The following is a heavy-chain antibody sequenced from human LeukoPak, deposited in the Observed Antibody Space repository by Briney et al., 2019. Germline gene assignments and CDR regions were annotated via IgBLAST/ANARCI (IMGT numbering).Heavy chain of an antibody. CDR2: IDPSDSET. CDR3: SRQTAMGRSGDY. CDR1: GYSFTTYW. J-gene: IGHJ4*02. D-gene: IGHD5-18*01. Sequence: PGESLKISWKASGYSFTTYWIGWVRPMPEKGLEWMGIIDPSDSETRYTPTFQGQVTISADKSLTTASLQWNRLNASETAMYYCSRQTAMGRSGDYWGQGTLVTVSS. V-gene: IGHV5-51*01.